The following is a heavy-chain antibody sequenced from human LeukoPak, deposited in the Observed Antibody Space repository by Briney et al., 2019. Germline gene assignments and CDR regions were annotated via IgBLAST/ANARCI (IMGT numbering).Heavy chain of an antibody. CDR3: ARGAAAAGTFNHYYYGMDV. D-gene: IGHD6-13*01. V-gene: IGHV4-4*07. J-gene: IGHJ6*02. CDR1: GGSISSYY. CDR2: IYTSGST. Sequence: SETLSLTCTVSGGSISSYYWSWIRQPAGKGLEWIGRIYTSGSTNYNPSLKSRVTMSVDTSKNQFSLKLSSVTAADTAVYYCARGAAAAGTFNHYYYGMDVWGQGTTVTVSS.